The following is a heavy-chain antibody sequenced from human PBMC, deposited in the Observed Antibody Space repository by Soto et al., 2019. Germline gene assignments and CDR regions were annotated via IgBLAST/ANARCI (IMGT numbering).Heavy chain of an antibody. Sequence: EVQLVETGGGSIQPGGSLRQSCAASGLTVSSNYMTWVRQAPGKGLEWVSVMYSTGRTYYADSVKGRFTTSRDNAKNTLYLQLNDLRVEDTAVYYCARDRGDAYRNPSDYWGQGTLVTVSS. CDR2: MYSTGRT. D-gene: IGHD3-10*01. J-gene: IGHJ4*02. CDR3: ARDRGDAYRNPSDY. CDR1: GLTVSSNY. V-gene: IGHV3-53*02.